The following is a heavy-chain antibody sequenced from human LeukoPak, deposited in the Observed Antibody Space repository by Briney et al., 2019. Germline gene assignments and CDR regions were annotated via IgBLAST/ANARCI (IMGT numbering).Heavy chain of an antibody. CDR3: AREDAEGSFDY. D-gene: IGHD2-15*01. J-gene: IGHJ4*02. Sequence: ASVKVSCKTSGYTFSSYGIVWVRQAPGQGLEWMGIINPSGGSTSYAQKFQGRVTMTRDTSTSTVYMELSSLRSEDTAVYYCAREDAEGSFDYWGQGTLVTVSS. CDR1: GYTFSSYG. V-gene: IGHV1-46*01. CDR2: INPSGGST.